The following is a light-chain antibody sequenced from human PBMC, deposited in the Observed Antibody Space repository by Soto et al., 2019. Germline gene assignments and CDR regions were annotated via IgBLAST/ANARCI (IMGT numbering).Light chain of an antibody. CDR3: QQYNNWWT. CDR1: QSVSSN. V-gene: IGKV3-15*01. J-gene: IGKJ1*01. CDR2: GAS. Sequence: EIVMTQSPATLSVSPGERATLSCRASQSVSSNLAWYQQKPGQAPRLLISGASTRATGIPARFSGSGSGTEFTLTISGLQSEDFAVYYCQQYNNWWTFGQGTKVDIK.